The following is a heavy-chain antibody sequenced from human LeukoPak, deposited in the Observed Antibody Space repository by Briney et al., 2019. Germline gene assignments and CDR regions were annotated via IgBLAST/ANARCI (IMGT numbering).Heavy chain of an antibody. CDR2: IYTSGST. CDR1: GGSISSGSYS. V-gene: IGHV4-61*02. D-gene: IGHD3-10*01. Sequence: SETLSLTCTVSGGSISSGSYSWSWIRQPAGKGLEWIGRIYTSGSTNYNPSLKSRVTISVDTSKNPFSLKLSSVTAADTAVYYCARDPGLLWFGEYIGAFDYWGQGTLVTVSS. CDR3: ARDPGLLWFGEYIGAFDY. J-gene: IGHJ4*02.